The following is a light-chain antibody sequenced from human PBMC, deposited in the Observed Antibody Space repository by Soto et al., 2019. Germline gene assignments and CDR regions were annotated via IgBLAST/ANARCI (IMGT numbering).Light chain of an antibody. J-gene: IGKJ1*01. CDR1: QGISSY. CDR3: QQLKSYPQT. Sequence: DIQLTQSPSFLSASVGDRVTITCRASQGISSYLAWYQKKPGKAPKLLTYAASTSQIGVPSRFSGSGSGTEFTLTTSSLPPEDFATYYCQQLKSYPQTFGQGTKVEIK. V-gene: IGKV1-9*01. CDR2: AAS.